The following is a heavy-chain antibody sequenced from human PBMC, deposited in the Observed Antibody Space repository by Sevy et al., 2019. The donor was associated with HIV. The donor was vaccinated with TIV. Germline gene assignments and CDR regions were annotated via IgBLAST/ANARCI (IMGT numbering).Heavy chain of an antibody. CDR3: VKEVSQYSYSDY. J-gene: IGHJ4*02. CDR2: INEDGSEK. V-gene: IGHV3-7*03. Sequence: GGSLRLSCGASGFIFNKYWMTWVRQAPGKGLEWVANINEDGSEKNYVDSVKGRFTISRDNSKNTVYLQMNSLRAEDTAVYYCVKEVSQYSYSDYWGQGTLVTVSS. CDR1: GFIFNKYW. D-gene: IGHD5-18*01.